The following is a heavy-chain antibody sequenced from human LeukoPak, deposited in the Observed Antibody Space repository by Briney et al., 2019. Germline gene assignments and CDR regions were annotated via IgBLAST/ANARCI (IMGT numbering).Heavy chain of an antibody. CDR1: GFTFSTYG. Sequence: GGSLKLSCAASGFTFSTYGMNWVRQAPGKGLEWVAFLRYDGSKIYYADSVKGRFTISRDNSKNTLYLQMNSLRAEDTAVYYCAREGDSSAFDYWGQGTLVTVSS. D-gene: IGHD3-22*01. CDR2: LRYDGSKI. J-gene: IGHJ4*02. V-gene: IGHV3-30*02. CDR3: AREGDSSAFDY.